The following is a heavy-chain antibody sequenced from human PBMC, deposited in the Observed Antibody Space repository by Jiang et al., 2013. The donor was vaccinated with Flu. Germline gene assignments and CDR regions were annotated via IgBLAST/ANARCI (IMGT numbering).Heavy chain of an antibody. CDR3: ARDPTYYYGSGSYWTQYYYYYGMDV. D-gene: IGHD3-10*01. J-gene: IGHJ6*02. CDR2: SSGSTI. Sequence: SSGSTIYYADSVKGRFTISRDNAKNSLYLQMNSLRAEDTAVYYCARDPTYYYGSGSYWTQYYYYYGMDVWGQGTTVTVSS. V-gene: IGHV3-11*04.